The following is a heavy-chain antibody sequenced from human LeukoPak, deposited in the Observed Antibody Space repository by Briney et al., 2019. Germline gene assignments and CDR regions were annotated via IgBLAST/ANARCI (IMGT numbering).Heavy chain of an antibody. D-gene: IGHD1-26*01. V-gene: IGHV4-34*01. J-gene: IGHJ4*02. CDR3: ARSGSYSPPDY. CDR1: GFPFDDYG. Sequence: GSLRLSCAASGFPFDDYGMSWVRQPPGKGLEWIGEIHHSGSTNYNPSLKSRVTISVDKSKNQFSLKLSSVTAADTAVYYCARSGSYSPPDYWGQGILVTVPS. CDR2: IHHSGST.